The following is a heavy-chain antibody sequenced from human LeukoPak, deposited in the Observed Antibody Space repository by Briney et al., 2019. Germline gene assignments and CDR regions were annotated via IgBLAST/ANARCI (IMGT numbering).Heavy chain of an antibody. CDR2: ISGSGENT. J-gene: IGHJ4*02. D-gene: IGHD3-10*01. CDR3: AKVGSSDF. V-gene: IGHV3-23*01. Sequence: QAGGSLRLSCAASGFTFNRYAMSWVRQAPGKGLEWVSAISGSGENTFYADSVKGRFTISRDNSKNTLYLQMNSLRAEDTAVYYCAKVGSSDFWGQGTLVSVSS. CDR1: GFTFNRYA.